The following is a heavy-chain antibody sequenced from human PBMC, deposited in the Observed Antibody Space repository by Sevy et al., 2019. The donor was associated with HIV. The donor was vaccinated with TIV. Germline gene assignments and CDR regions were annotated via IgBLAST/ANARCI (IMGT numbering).Heavy chain of an antibody. CDR3: ASAGRGPCSSTSCYVRNFDY. J-gene: IGHJ4*02. D-gene: IGHD2-2*01. CDR1: GYTFTSYG. V-gene: IGHV1-18*01. CDR2: ISAYNSNT. Sequence: ASVKVSCKASGYTFTSYGISWVRQAPGQGLEWMGWISAYNSNTNYAQKLQGRVTMTTDTSTSTAYMELRSLRSDDTAVYYCASAGRGPCSSTSCYVRNFDYWGQGTLVTVSS.